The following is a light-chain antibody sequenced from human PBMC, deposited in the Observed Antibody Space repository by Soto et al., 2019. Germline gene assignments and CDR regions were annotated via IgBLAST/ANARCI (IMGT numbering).Light chain of an antibody. Sequence: EIVVPQSPGTLYLPTGESATISCRAGQSFSSNFLAGNQHKHGQAPRLLIEGASRRATGIPDRFSGSGSGTDFTLTISILESDAFALYYSQHYGRSPSSFGPWTRLEI. V-gene: IGKV3-20*01. J-gene: IGKJ5*01. CDR3: QHYGRSPSS. CDR2: GAS. CDR1: QSFSSNF.